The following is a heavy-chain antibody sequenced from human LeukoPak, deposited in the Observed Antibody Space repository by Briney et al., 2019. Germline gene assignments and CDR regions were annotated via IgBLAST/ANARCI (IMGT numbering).Heavy chain of an antibody. CDR3: ARFGRYGLYVWFDP. Sequence: SETLSLTCTVSGGSISSYYWSWIRQPPGKGLEWIGEINHSGSTNYNPSLKSRVTISVDTSKNQSSLKLSSVTAADTAVYYCARFGRYGLYVWFDPWGQGTLVTVSS. J-gene: IGHJ5*02. D-gene: IGHD5-18*01. V-gene: IGHV4-34*01. CDR1: GGSISSYY. CDR2: INHSGST.